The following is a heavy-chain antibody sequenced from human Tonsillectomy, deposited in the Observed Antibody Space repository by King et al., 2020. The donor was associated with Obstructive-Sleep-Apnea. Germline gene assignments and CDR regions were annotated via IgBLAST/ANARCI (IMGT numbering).Heavy chain of an antibody. CDR3: AMAYSGSYWKLGY. D-gene: IGHD1-26*01. Sequence: VQLVESGGGVVQPGRSLRLSCAASGFTFSSYAMHWVRQAPGKGLEWVAVISYDGSNKYYADSVKGRFTISRDNSKNTLYLQMNSLRAEDTAVYYCAMAYSGSYWKLGYWGQGTLVTVSS. J-gene: IGHJ4*02. CDR2: ISYDGSNK. CDR1: GFTFSSYA. V-gene: IGHV3-30*04.